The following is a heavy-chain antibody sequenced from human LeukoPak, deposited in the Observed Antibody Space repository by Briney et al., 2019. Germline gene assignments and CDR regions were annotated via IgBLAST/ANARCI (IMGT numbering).Heavy chain of an antibody. CDR1: GFTFDDYA. Sequence: GGSLRLSCAASGFTFDDYAMHWVRQAPGKGLEWVSAINWNSGNIGYAGSVKGRFTISRENAKNSLYLQMNSLRAGDTAVYYCARGFRYCSSTSCYSIDAFDIWGQGTMVTVSS. J-gene: IGHJ3*02. CDR2: INWNSGNI. D-gene: IGHD2-2*01. CDR3: ARGFRYCSSTSCYSIDAFDI. V-gene: IGHV3-9*01.